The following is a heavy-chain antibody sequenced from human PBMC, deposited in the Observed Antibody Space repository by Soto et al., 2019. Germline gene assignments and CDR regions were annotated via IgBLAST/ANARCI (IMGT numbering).Heavy chain of an antibody. CDR1: GYSFTIYW. D-gene: IGHD3-22*01. CDR2: IYPGDSDT. CDR3: ARHGPCVDHDNSDYYYYGMDV. V-gene: IGHV5-51*01. Sequence: GESLKISCKGSGYSFTIYWIGWVRQMPGKRLEWMGIIYPGDSDTRYSPSFQVQVTISADKSISTAYLQWSSLKASDTAMYYCARHGPCVDHDNSDYYYYGMDVRGRGTTITVSS. J-gene: IGHJ6*02.